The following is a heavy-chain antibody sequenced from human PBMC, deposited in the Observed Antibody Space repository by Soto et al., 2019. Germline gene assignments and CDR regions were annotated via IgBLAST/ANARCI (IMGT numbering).Heavy chain of an antibody. CDR1: GFTFSSYA. Sequence: GGSLRLSCAASGFTFSSYAMSWVRQAPGKGLEWVSAISGSGANTYSADSVKGRFTISRDNPKTALYLQMNSLRAEDTAVYYCAKRLRDCPGASCYPLFDYWGQGTQVTVSS. D-gene: IGHD2-15*01. CDR2: ISGSGANT. J-gene: IGHJ4*02. CDR3: AKRLRDCPGASCYPLFDY. V-gene: IGHV3-23*01.